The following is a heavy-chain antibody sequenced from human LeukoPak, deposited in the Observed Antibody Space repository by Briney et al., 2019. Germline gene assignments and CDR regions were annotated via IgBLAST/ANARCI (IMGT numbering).Heavy chain of an antibody. CDR2: ITSDGSNT. V-gene: IGHV3-74*01. J-gene: IGHJ4*02. D-gene: IGHD3-22*01. Sequence: GRSLRLSCAASGFTFSSYWMHWVRHSPEKGLVWVSRITSDGSNTAYADYVKGRFTISRDNAKNTLYLQMNGLRAEDTAVYYCARDLELVYYDSTGNDYWGQGTLVTVSS. CDR3: ARDLELVYYDSTGNDY. CDR1: GFTFSSYW.